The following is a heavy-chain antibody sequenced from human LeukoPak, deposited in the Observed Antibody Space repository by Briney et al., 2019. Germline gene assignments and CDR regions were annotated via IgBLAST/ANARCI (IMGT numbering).Heavy chain of an antibody. V-gene: IGHV1-46*01. CDR2: IYPRDGST. Sequence: ASVKVSCKASGYTFTSNYVHWVRQAPGQGLEWVGMIYPRDGSTSYAQKFQGRVIVSRDRATSTVHMELSGLRSEDTAVYYCARDQEGFDYWGQGTLVTVSS. CDR1: GYTFTSNY. CDR3: ARDQEGFDY. J-gene: IGHJ4*02.